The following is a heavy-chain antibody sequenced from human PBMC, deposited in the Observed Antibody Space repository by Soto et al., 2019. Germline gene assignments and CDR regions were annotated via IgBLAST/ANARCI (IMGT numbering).Heavy chain of an antibody. CDR2: IMPIIGTA. CDR3: ARDLEFRDGNISHLDY. CDR1: GGTFSSHV. V-gene: IGHV1-69*01. D-gene: IGHD3-10*01. Sequence: QVQLVQSGAEVKKPGSSVKVSCKASGGTFSSHVFNWVRQAPGQGLEWMGGIMPIIGTANYAQKFQGSVTITADESTRTAYMELSSLRSEDTAVYYCARDLEFRDGNISHLDYWGQGTLVTVSS. J-gene: IGHJ4*02.